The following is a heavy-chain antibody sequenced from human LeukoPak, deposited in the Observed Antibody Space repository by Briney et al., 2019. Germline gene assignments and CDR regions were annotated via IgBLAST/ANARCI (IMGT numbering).Heavy chain of an antibody. CDR3: ARDEEYCTSTSCYGDYYYMDV. J-gene: IGHJ6*03. Sequence: GGSLRLSCAASGFTFSSYEMNWDRQAPGKGLEWVSYISSSGNTIYYADSVKGRFTISRDNAKNSLYLQMNSLRAEDTAVYYCARDEEYCTSTSCYGDYYYMDVWGKGTTVTVSS. V-gene: IGHV3-48*03. D-gene: IGHD2-2*01. CDR1: GFTFSSYE. CDR2: ISSSGNTI.